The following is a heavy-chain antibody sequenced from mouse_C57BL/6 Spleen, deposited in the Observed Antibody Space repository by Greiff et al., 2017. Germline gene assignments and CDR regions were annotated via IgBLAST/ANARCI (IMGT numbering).Heavy chain of an antibody. CDR3: AGGCSRPYYAMDY. CDR2: ISSGSSTI. J-gene: IGHJ4*01. Sequence: DVKLVESGGGLVKPGGSLKLSCAASGFTFSDYGMHWVRQAPEKGLEWVAYISSGSSTINYADTVKSRFTISRDNAKNTLFLQMTSLRSEDTAMYYCAGGCSRPYYAMDYWGQGTSVTVSS. CDR1: GFTFSDYG. V-gene: IGHV5-17*01. D-gene: IGHD3-3*01.